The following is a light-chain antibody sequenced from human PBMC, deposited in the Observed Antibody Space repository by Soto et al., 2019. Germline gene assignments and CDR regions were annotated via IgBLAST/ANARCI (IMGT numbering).Light chain of an antibody. J-gene: IGKJ2*01. Sequence: DIQMTQSPSSLSASVGDRVTITCRASQSISKYLNWYQQKPGKAPSLLMYAVSSLQGGVPPRFSGSASGTNFSLTIAGLQREDFATYHRQQSYRTPYTFGQGTKLEIK. CDR1: QSISKY. V-gene: IGKV1-39*01. CDR3: QQSYRTPYT. CDR2: AVS.